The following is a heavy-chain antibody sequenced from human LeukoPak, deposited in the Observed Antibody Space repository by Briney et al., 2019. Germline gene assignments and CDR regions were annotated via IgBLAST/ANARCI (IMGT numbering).Heavy chain of an antibody. Sequence: PGGSLRLSCAASRFSFSNYWMHWVRQAPGKGLVWVSRVKSDGSNPSYADSVKGRFTISRDNAENMLYLQMNTLGAEDTAVYYCARDRGYCSSTSCYSSWFDPWGQGTLVTVSS. CDR2: VKSDGSNP. D-gene: IGHD2-2*01. CDR1: RFSFSNYW. J-gene: IGHJ5*02. V-gene: IGHV3-74*01. CDR3: ARDRGYCSSTSCYSSWFDP.